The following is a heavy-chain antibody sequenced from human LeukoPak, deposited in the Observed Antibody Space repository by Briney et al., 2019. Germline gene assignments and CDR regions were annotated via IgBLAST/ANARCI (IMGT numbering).Heavy chain of an antibody. CDR1: GFIFTNYA. D-gene: IGHD3-22*01. CDR2: ISGSGGST. Sequence: PGGSLRLSCAASGFIFTNYAMYWVRQAPGKGLEWVSAISGSGGSTYYADSVKGRFTISRDNSKNTLYLQMNSLRAEDTAVYYCAEPEGGYYDIRPDWGQGTLVTVSS. CDR3: AEPEGGYYDIRPD. V-gene: IGHV3-23*01. J-gene: IGHJ4*02.